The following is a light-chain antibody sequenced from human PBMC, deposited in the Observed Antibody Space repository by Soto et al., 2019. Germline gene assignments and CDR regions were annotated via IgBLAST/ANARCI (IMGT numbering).Light chain of an antibody. CDR3: QQRSNWPPRYT. Sequence: EIVLTQSPATLSLSPGERATLSCRASQSVSSYLAWYQQKPGQAPRLLIYDASNRATGIPARFSGRWSGTDFTLTISSLEPEDFAVYYCQQRSNWPPRYTFGQGTKLEIK. V-gene: IGKV3-11*01. J-gene: IGKJ2*01. CDR2: DAS. CDR1: QSVSSY.